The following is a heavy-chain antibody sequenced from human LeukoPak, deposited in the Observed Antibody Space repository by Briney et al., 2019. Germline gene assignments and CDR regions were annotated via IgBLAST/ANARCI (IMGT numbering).Heavy chain of an antibody. Sequence: ETSETLSLTCTVSGGSISSGDYYWSWIRQPPGKGLEWIGSIYYSGSTYYNPSLKSRVTISVDTSKNQFSLKLSSVTAADTAVYYCARAGAYYFDYWGQGTLVTVSS. D-gene: IGHD3-10*01. J-gene: IGHJ4*02. V-gene: IGHV4-39*07. CDR3: ARAGAYYFDY. CDR1: GGSISSGDYY. CDR2: IYYSGST.